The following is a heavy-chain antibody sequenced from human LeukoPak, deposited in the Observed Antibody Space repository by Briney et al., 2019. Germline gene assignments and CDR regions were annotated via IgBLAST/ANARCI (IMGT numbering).Heavy chain of an antibody. Sequence: PSETLSLTCTVSGGSVSSGDYYWSWIRQPAGKELEWIGRIYTSGITIYNPSLSSRVTISIDTSKNHFSLKLNSVTAADTAVYYCARTEGDDAFDIWGHGTMVTVSS. D-gene: IGHD3-10*01. J-gene: IGHJ3*02. CDR3: ARTEGDDAFDI. CDR2: IYTSGIT. V-gene: IGHV4-61*02. CDR1: GGSVSSGDYY.